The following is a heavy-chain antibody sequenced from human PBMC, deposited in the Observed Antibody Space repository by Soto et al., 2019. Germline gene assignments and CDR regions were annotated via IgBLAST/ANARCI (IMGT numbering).Heavy chain of an antibody. J-gene: IGHJ6*02. Sequence: QVRLAQSGTEVREPGASVKISCQTSGYRFTTFAIQWVRRAAGQRLEWMGWINPANGNTKYAQKFQGRVKIPGDTSASTVFMELSNLRPEDTAVYSCAREREITDDYSLYGLDVWGQGPAISVSS. V-gene: IGHV1-3*01. CDR2: INPANGNT. D-gene: IGHD1-20*01. CDR3: AREREITDDYSLYGLDV. CDR1: GYRFTTFA.